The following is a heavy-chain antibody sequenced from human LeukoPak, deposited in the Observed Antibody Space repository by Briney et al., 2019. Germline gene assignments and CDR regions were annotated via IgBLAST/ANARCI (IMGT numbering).Heavy chain of an antibody. Sequence: SGTLSLTCAVSGGSISSSNWWSWVRQPPGKGLEWIGEIYHSGSTNYNPSLKSRVTISVDKSKNQFSLKLSSVTAADTAVYYCARHYYDILTGYYTQYYYYGMDVWGQGTLVTVSS. CDR1: GGSISSSNW. CDR3: ARHYYDILTGYYTQYYYYGMDV. CDR2: IYHSGST. D-gene: IGHD3-9*01. V-gene: IGHV4-4*02. J-gene: IGHJ6*02.